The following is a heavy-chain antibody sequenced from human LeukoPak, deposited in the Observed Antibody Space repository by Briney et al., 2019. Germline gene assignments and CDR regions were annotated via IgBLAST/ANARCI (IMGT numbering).Heavy chain of an antibody. CDR3: ARFGDRKNLEPWFGELLKGYYYYMDV. J-gene: IGHJ6*03. CDR1: GYTFTSYD. Sequence: ASVKVSCKASGYTFTSYDINWVRQATGQGLEWMGWMHPNSGNTGYAQKFQGRVTITRNTSISTAYMELSSLRSEDTAVYYCARFGDRKNLEPWFGELLKGYYYYMDVWGKGTTVTISS. CDR2: MHPNSGNT. V-gene: IGHV1-8*03. D-gene: IGHD3-10*01.